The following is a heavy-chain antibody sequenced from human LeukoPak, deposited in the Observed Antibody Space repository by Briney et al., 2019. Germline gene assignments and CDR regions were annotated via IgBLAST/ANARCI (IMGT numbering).Heavy chain of an antibody. CDR2: MNPNSGNT. D-gene: IGHD4-17*01. CDR1: GYTFTSYD. J-gene: IGHJ3*02. Sequence: ASVKVSCKASGYTFTSYDINWVRQATGQGLEWMGWMNPNSGNTGYAQKFQGRVTMTRNTSISTAYMELSSLRSEDTAVYHCARDYGDYVDDAFDIWGQGTMVTVSS. V-gene: IGHV1-8*01. CDR3: ARDYGDYVDDAFDI.